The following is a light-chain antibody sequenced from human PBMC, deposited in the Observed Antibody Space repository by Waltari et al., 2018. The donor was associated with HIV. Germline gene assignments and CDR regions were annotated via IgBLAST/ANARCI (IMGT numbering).Light chain of an antibody. CDR1: SSNIGSNP. CDR2: SNN. V-gene: IGLV1-44*01. J-gene: IGLJ2*01. CDR3: AAWDDSLNGHVV. Sequence: QSVLTQAPSASGTPGQTVTIACSGSSSNIGSNPVNWFQQFPGTAPKLLIYSNNQRPSGVPDRFSGSKSGTSASLAISGLQSEDEADYYCAAWDDSLNGHVVFGGGTKLTVL.